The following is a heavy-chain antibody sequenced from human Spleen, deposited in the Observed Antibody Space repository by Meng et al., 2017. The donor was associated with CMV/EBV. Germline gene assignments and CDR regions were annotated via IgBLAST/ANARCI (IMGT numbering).Heavy chain of an antibody. CDR3: ARGPFIVVVPAAVGSGMDV. CDR1: GGSISSYY. CDR2: INHSGST. Sequence: SETLSLTCTVSGGSISSYYWSWIRQPPGKGLEWIGEINHSGSTNYNPSLKSRVTIPVDTSKNQFSLKLSSVTAADTAVYYCARGPFIVVVPAAVGSGMDVWGQGTTVTVSS. D-gene: IGHD2-2*01. V-gene: IGHV4-34*01. J-gene: IGHJ6*02.